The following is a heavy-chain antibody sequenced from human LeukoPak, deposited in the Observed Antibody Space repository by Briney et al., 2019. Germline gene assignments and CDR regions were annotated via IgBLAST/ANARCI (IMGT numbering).Heavy chain of an antibody. D-gene: IGHD6-13*01. CDR3: AREGSWSRRYYFDY. CDR1: GFTVSSNY. CDR2: IYSGGST. J-gene: IGHJ4*02. V-gene: IGHV3-53*01. Sequence: GGSLRLSCAASGFTVSSNYMSWVRQAPGKGLEWASVIYSGGSTYYADSVKGRFTISRDNSKNTLYLQMNSLRAEDTAVYYCAREGSWSRRYYFDYWGQGTLVTVSS.